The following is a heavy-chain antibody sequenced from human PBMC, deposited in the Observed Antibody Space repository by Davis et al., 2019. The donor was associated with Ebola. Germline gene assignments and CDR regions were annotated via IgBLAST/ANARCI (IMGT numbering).Heavy chain of an antibody. J-gene: IGHJ6*02. CDR2: NSAYNGNT. CDR3: ARADYYDSMYYYYGMDV. D-gene: IGHD3-22*01. Sequence: ASVKVSCKASGYTFTSNGISWVRQAPGQGLEWMGWNSAYNGNTNYAQKLQGRVTMTTDTSTSTAYMELRSLRSDDTAVYYCARADYYDSMYYYYGMDVWGQGTTVTVSS. V-gene: IGHV1-18*01. CDR1: GYTFTSNG.